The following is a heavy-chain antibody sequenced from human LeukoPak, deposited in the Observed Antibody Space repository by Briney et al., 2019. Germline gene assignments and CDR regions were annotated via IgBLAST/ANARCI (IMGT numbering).Heavy chain of an antibody. Sequence: ASVKVSSKASGYTFTSYDINWVRQATGQGLEWMGWMNPNSGNTGYAQKFQGRVTMTRNTSISTAYMELSSLRSEDTAVYYCARVSPKHDAFDIWGQGTMVTVSS. CDR1: GYTFTSYD. V-gene: IGHV1-8*01. J-gene: IGHJ3*02. CDR3: ARVSPKHDAFDI. CDR2: MNPNSGNT.